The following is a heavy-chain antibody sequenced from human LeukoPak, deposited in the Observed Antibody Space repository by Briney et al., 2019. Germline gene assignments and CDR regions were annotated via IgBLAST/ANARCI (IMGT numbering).Heavy chain of an antibody. D-gene: IGHD7-27*01. CDR3: ARGFRGDNFDY. Sequence: SETLSLTCTVSGGSINSYYWSWIRQPPGKGLEWIGYIYYSGSTYYNPSLKSRVTISVDTSKNQFSLKLSSVTAADTAVYFCARGFRGDNFDYWGQGTLVTVSS. J-gene: IGHJ4*02. V-gene: IGHV4-59*08. CDR2: IYYSGST. CDR1: GGSINSYY.